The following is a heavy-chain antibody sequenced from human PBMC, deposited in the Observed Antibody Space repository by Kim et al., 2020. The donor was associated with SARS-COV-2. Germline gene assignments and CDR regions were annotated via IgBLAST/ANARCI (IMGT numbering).Heavy chain of an antibody. D-gene: IGHD2-8*02. CDR3: ARGISGAPDP. V-gene: IGHV1-3*01. Sequence: ASVKVSCRTSGYSFTTHNIHWVRQAPGQSLECMGWINGGNGNTIYSQKFRGRVTFTRDTSANIVFMEMSSLRSEDTAVYFCARGISGAPDPWGQGTLVTVSS. CDR1: GYSFTTHN. J-gene: IGHJ5*02. CDR2: INGGNGNT.